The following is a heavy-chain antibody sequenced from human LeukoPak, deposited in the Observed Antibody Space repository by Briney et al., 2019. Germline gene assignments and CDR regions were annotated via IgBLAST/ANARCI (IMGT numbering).Heavy chain of an antibody. V-gene: IGHV4-59*01. D-gene: IGHD2-2*01. CDR2: IYYSGST. Sequence: SETLSLTCTVSGGSISSYYWSWIRQPPGKGLEWIGYIYYSGSTNYNPSLKSRVTISVDTSKNQFSLKLSSVTAADTAVCYCARDRVVVVPAAIEYYYGMDVWGQGTTVTVSS. CDR3: ARDRVVVVPAAIEYYYGMDV. CDR1: GGSISSYY. J-gene: IGHJ6*02.